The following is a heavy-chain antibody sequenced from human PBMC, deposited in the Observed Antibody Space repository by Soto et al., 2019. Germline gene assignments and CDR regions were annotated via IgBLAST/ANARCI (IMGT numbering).Heavy chain of an antibody. J-gene: IGHJ6*02. Sequence: EVQLVESGGGLVQPGGSLRLSCAASGFTFSLYSMSWVRQAPGKGLEWVSYFSRSSTGIHYADSVKGRFTISRDDATNSMHMQMNSLRDGDTAVYYCARAVTWGLDVWGQGTTVSISS. CDR3: ARAVTWGLDV. D-gene: IGHD3-10*01. V-gene: IGHV3-48*02. CDR1: GFTFSLYS. CDR2: FSRSSTGI.